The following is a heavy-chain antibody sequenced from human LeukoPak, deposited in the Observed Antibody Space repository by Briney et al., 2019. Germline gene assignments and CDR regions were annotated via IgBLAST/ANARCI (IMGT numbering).Heavy chain of an antibody. Sequence: EASVKVSCKASGGTFSSYAISWVRQAPGQGLEWMGGIIPIFGTANYAQKFQGRVTITADESTSTAYMELSSLRSEDTAVYYCARESYYYDSSGYSEPHYYYYYGMDVWGQGTTVTVSS. CDR3: ARESYYYDSSGYSEPHYYYYYGMDV. D-gene: IGHD3-22*01. J-gene: IGHJ6*02. CDR2: IIPIFGTA. CDR1: GGTFSSYA. V-gene: IGHV1-69*13.